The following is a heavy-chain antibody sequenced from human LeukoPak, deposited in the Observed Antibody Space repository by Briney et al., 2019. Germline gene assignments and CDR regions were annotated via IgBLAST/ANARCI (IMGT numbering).Heavy chain of an antibody. CDR3: AIRGYSYGRYYFDY. J-gene: IGHJ4*02. Sequence: AETLSLTCTVSGGSISSSSYYWGWIRQPPGKGLEWIGYIYYSGSTYYNPSLKSRVTISVDTSKNQFSLKLSSVTAADTAVYYCAIRGYSYGRYYFDYWGQGTLVTVSS. CDR1: GGSISSSSYY. D-gene: IGHD5-18*01. CDR2: IYYSGST. V-gene: IGHV4-39*01.